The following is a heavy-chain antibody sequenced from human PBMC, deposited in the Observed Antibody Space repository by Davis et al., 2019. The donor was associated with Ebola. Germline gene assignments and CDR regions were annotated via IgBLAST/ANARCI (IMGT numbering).Heavy chain of an antibody. CDR2: IYDQST. V-gene: IGHV3-53*05. J-gene: IGHJ4*02. D-gene: IGHD6-19*01. CDR1: GFTVSSNH. CDR3: ATTQWLREFEN. Sequence: GESLKISCTASGFTVSSNHMSWVRQAPGKGLEWVSVIYDQSTAYADAVRGRFIISRDKSNNTLYLEMSSLRVDDTAVYYCATTQWLREFENWGQGTLVTVYS.